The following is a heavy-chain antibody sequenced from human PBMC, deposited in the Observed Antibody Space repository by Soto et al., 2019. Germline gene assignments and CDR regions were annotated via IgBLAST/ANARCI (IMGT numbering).Heavy chain of an antibody. V-gene: IGHV1-69*01. J-gene: IGHJ6*02. CDR2: IIPIFGTA. CDR3: AKQRGLSSGYYYYYGMDV. D-gene: IGHD6-19*01. Sequence: QVQLVQSGAEVKKPGSSVKVSCKASGGTFSSYSISWVRQAPGQGLEWMGGIIPIFGTANYAQKFQGRVTITADESTSTAYMGLSSLRAEDTAVYYCAKQRGLSSGYYYYYGMDVWGQGTTVTVSS. CDR1: GGTFSSYS.